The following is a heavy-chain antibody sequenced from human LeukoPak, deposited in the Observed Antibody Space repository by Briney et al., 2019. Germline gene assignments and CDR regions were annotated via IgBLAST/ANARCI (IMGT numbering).Heavy chain of an antibody. CDR1: GFTFSTYA. J-gene: IGHJ4*02. V-gene: IGHV3-23*01. CDR2: ISGSGGST. D-gene: IGHD3-10*01. Sequence: GGSLRLSCAASGFTFSTYAMSWVRQAPGKGLEWVSTISGSGGSTYYADSVKGRFTISRDNSKNTLYLQMNSLRAEDTAVYYCATLEIWFGELPRELDYWGQGTLVTVSS. CDR3: ATLEIWFGELPRELDY.